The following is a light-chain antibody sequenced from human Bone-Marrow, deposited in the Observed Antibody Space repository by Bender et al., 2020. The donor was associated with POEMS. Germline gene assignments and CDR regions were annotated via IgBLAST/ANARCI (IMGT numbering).Light chain of an antibody. CDR3: CSYAGPTTVI. J-gene: IGLJ2*01. Sequence: QSALTQPASVSGSPGQSITISCTGTSSDVGGYNYVSWYRQHPGKAPRLIIFEVTKRPSGISSRFSGSKSANTASLTISGLQSEDEAHYYCCSYAGPTTVIFGGGTKLTVL. V-gene: IGLV2-14*01. CDR1: SSDVGGYNY. CDR2: EVT.